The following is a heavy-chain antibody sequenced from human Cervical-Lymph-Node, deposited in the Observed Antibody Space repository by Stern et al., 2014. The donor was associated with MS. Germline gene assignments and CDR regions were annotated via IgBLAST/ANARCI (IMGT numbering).Heavy chain of an antibody. CDR2: IAYDGSKI. D-gene: IGHD2-15*01. CDR3: AKYGASEGVVCDP. V-gene: IGHV3-30*18. CDR1: GFIFSNYG. J-gene: IGHJ3*01. Sequence: VQLVESGGAVVQPGRSLRLSCAASGFIFSNYGMQWVRQAPGKGLEWVALIAYDGSKIYYADSVKGRFTISRDNSGNTRFLHMSSLRPNDTAVYSCAKYGASEGVVCDPWGQGTMVA.